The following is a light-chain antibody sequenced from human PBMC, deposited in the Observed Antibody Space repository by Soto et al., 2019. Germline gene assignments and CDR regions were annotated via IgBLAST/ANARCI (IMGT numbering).Light chain of an antibody. V-gene: IGKV1-5*01. CDR2: DAS. J-gene: IGKJ4*01. CDR1: QTIRRW. CDR3: QHYNNYSPT. Sequence: DIEMTQSPSTLSASVGDRVTITCRASQTIRRWLAWYQQRPGKAPKVLIYDASTLESGVPARFSGSGSGTEFTLTISSLQPDDSATYYCQHYNNYSPTFGGGTKVDIK.